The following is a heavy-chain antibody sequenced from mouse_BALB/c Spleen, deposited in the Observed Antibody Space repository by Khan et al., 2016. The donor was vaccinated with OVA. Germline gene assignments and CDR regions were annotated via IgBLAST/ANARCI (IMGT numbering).Heavy chain of an antibody. CDR3: ARIYGSDFDY. CDR1: GYSFTGYF. V-gene: IGHV1-20*02. J-gene: IGHJ2*01. Sequence: VQLQQSGPELVKPGASVKISCKASGYSFTGYFMHWVMLSHGKSLEWIGRINPHIGETFYNQKFKGKATLTVDESSSTAHMELRSLASEDSAVYFCARIYGSDFDYWGQGTTLTVSS. CDR2: INPHIGET. D-gene: IGHD1-1*01.